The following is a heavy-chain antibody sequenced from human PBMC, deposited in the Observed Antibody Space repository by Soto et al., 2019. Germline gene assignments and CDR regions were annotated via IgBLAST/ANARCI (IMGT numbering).Heavy chain of an antibody. CDR3: ATQRTAMVYHGMDV. V-gene: IGHV3-33*01. Sequence: QVQLVESGGGVVQPGRSLRLSCAASGFTFSSYGMHWVRQAPGKGLEWVAVIWYDGSNKYYADSVKGRFTISRDNSKNTLYLQMNSLRAEDTAVYYCATQRTAMVYHGMDVWGQGTTVTVSS. D-gene: IGHD5-18*01. CDR1: GFTFSSYG. CDR2: IWYDGSNK. J-gene: IGHJ6*02.